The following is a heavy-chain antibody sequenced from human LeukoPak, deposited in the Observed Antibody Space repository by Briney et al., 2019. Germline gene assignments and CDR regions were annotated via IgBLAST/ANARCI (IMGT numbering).Heavy chain of an antibody. V-gene: IGHV3-48*03. CDR1: GFTFSSYE. CDR2: ISSSGSTI. D-gene: IGHD6-6*01. J-gene: IGHJ4*02. Sequence: GGSLRLSFAASGFTFSSYEMNWVRQAPGKGLEWVSYISSSGSTIYYADSVKGRFTISRDNAKNSLYLQMNSLRAEDTAVYYCARSRPLGPDYWGQGTLVTVSS. CDR3: ARSRPLGPDY.